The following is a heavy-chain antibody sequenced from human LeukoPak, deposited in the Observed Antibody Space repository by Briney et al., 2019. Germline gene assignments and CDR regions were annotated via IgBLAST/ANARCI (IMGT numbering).Heavy chain of an antibody. J-gene: IGHJ4*02. CDR1: GFTFDDYA. CDR2: ISWNSGSI. Sequence: GRSLRLSRAASGFTFDDYAMHWVRHAPGKGLEWVSGISWNSGSIGYADSVKGRFTISRDNAKNSLYLQMNGLRAEDTALYYCAKSSGAIAAYYFDYWGQGTLVTVSS. D-gene: IGHD6-25*01. CDR3: AKSSGAIAAYYFDY. V-gene: IGHV3-9*01.